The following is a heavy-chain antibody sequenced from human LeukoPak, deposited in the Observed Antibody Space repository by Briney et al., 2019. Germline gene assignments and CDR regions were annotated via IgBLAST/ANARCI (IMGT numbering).Heavy chain of an antibody. D-gene: IGHD5-12*01. J-gene: IGHJ4*02. V-gene: IGHV4-39*01. CDR2: IYYSGST. CDR1: GGSMSTTTYY. Sequence: SETLSLTCTVSGGSMSTTTYYWGWIRQPPGKGLEWIGSIYYSGSTYYNPSLKSRVTISVDTSKNQFSLKLSSVTAADTAVYYCARRFGYSGYDSDYWGQGTLVTVSS. CDR3: ARRFGYSGYDSDY.